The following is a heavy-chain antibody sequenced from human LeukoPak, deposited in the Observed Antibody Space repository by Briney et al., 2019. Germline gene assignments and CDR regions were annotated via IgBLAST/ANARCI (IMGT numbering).Heavy chain of an antibody. D-gene: IGHD3-22*01. CDR1: GITLSNYG. J-gene: IGHJ4*02. V-gene: IGHV3-23*01. CDR3: AKRGVVIRVILVGFHKEAYYFDS. CDR2: ISDSGGRT. Sequence: PGGSRRLSCAVSGITLSNYGMSWVRKAQGKGLEWVEGISDSGGRTNYADSVKGRFTISRDNPKNTLYLQMNSLRAEDAAVYFCAKRGVVIRVILVGFHKEAYYFDSWGQGALVTVSS.